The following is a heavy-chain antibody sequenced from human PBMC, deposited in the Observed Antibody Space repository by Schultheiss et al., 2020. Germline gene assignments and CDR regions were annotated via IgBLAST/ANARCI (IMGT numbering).Heavy chain of an antibody. CDR2: IYTSGST. J-gene: IGHJ6*02. V-gene: IGHV4-61*02. CDR1: GGSISSGGYS. D-gene: IGHD1-26*01. Sequence: LSLTCAVSGGSISSGGYSWSWIRQPAGKGLEWIGRIYTSGSTNYNPSLKSRVTISVDTSKNQFSLKLSSVTAADTAVYYCARSPTVYYYYGMDVWGQGTTVTVSS. CDR3: ARSPTVYYYYGMDV.